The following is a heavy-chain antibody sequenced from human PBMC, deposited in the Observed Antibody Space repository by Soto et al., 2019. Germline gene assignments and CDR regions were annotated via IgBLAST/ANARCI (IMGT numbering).Heavy chain of an antibody. CDR2: ISSSSGTI. V-gene: IGHV3-11*01. Sequence: PGGSLRLSCAATGFTFSDYYMTWIRQAPGSGLEWVSYISSSSGTISYANSVKGRFTISRDNAQNSLYLQMTSLRAEDTAVYYCARGTYRSKTDFDYWGQGTLVTVSS. D-gene: IGHD6-13*01. J-gene: IGHJ4*02. CDR1: GFTFSDYY. CDR3: ARGTYRSKTDFDY.